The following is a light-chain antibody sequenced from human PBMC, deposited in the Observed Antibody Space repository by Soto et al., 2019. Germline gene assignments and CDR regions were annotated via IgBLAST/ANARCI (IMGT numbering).Light chain of an antibody. CDR2: ATS. CDR1: QTVTSSY. V-gene: IGKV3-20*01. J-gene: IGKJ5*01. Sequence: DIMSTQSPCTVSLSPGERDTLSCRASQTVTSSYFAWYQQRPGQAPRLLIYATSSRATGIPDRFSGSGSGTDFTLTISSLDPEDFAVYYCQQYGGSPPITFGQGTRLEIK. CDR3: QQYGGSPPIT.